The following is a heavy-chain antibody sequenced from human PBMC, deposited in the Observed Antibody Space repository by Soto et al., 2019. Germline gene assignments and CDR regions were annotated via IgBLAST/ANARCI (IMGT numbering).Heavy chain of an antibody. J-gene: IGHJ4*02. V-gene: IGHV4-34*01. CDR2: INHSGST. D-gene: IGHD3-22*01. CDR1: GGSFSGYY. Sequence: SETLSLTCAVYGGSFSGYYWSWIRQPPGKGLEWIGEINHSGSTNYNPSLKSRVTISVDTSKNQFSLKLSSVTAADTAVYYCARGDVWLGSGYYYLDYWGQGTLVTVSS. CDR3: ARGDVWLGSGYYYLDY.